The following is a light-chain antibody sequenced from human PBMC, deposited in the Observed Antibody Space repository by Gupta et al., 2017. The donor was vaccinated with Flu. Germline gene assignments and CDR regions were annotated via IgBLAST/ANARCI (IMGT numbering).Light chain of an antibody. J-gene: IGLJ2*01. CDR3: HVWDTGSDHVV. CDR2: DDS. CDR1: NIGRKS. Sequence: GGNNIGRKSVHWYQQKPGQPPVLVVHDDSDRPSGIPERFSGSNSGNTATLTISRVEAGDEADYYCHVWDTGSDHVVFGGGTKLTVL. V-gene: IGLV3-21*02.